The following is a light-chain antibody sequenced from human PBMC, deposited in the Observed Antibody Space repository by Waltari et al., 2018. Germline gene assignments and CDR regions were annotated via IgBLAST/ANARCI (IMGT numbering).Light chain of an antibody. CDR3: QVWDSGRDQVV. CDR1: KVGSKS. CDR2: YDS. J-gene: IGLJ2*01. V-gene: IGLV3-21*01. Sequence: SYELTLAPSVSVAPGKTATITCGGNKVGSKSVHWFQQKTGQAPVLVIYYDSDRPSGIPERFSGSNTGNTATLTISRVEAGDEADYYCQVWDSGRDQVVFGGGTKLAVL.